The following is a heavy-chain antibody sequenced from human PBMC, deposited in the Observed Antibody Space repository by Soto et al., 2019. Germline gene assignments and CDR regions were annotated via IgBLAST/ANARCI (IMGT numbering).Heavy chain of an antibody. CDR2: IYWDDDK. Sequence: QITLKESGPTLVKPTQTLTLTCTFSGFSLSTSGVGVGWIRQPPGKALEWLALIYWDDDKRYSPSLKSRLTIAQDTSKNQVALTMTNMDPVDTATYYCAHSLASSNSVDYEPINSFDYWGQGTLVTVAS. J-gene: IGHJ4*02. CDR3: AHSLASSNSVDYEPINSFDY. CDR1: GFSLSTSGVG. D-gene: IGHD4-17*01. V-gene: IGHV2-5*02.